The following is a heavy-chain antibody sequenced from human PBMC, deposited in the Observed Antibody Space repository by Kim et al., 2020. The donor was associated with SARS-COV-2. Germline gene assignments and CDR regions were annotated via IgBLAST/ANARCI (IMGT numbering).Heavy chain of an antibody. CDR3: ATYASGSRYFDL. V-gene: IGHV1-24*01. CDR1: GYPLTQIS. D-gene: IGHD3-10*01. J-gene: IGHJ4*02. Sequence: ASVKVSCKVSGYPLTQISMHWVRQAPGKGLEWMGGFDPEYGETIDEQKFQGRLTMTEDTATDTGSMELRSLTSEDTAVYFCATYASGSRYFDLCGQGTLV. CDR2: FDPEYGET.